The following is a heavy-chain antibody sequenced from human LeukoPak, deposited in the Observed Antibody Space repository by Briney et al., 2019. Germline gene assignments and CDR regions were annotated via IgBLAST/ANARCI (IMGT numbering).Heavy chain of an antibody. V-gene: IGHV3-7*01. J-gene: IGHJ4*02. CDR2: IKQDGSEK. CDR1: GFTFSDYY. CDR3: ATRRGLDY. D-gene: IGHD3-10*01. Sequence: GGSLRLSCAASGFTFSDYYMSWIRQAPGKGLEWVANIKQDGSEKYYVDSVKGRFTISRDNAKNSLYLQMNSLRAEDTAVYYCATRRGLDYWGQGTLVTVSS.